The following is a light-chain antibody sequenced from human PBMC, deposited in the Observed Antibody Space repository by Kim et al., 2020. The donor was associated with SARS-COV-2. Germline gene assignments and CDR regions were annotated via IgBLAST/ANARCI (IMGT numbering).Light chain of an antibody. Sequence: PAQRVTIPCSGNGANTGSNTVNGYQQLPGTAPKLLIYSNNQRPSGVPDRFSGSKSGTSASLAISGLQSEDEADYYCAAWDDSLNVVFGGGTQLTVL. CDR1: GANTGSNT. J-gene: IGLJ2*01. CDR3: AAWDDSLNVV. V-gene: IGLV1-44*01. CDR2: SNN.